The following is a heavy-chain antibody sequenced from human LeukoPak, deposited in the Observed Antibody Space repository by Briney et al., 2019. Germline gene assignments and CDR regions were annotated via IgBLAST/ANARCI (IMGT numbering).Heavy chain of an antibody. CDR2: IKEDGRDK. J-gene: IGHJ6*03. CDR3: ARERITMVRGVIDYYYYMDV. CDR1: GFTFSSYW. D-gene: IGHD3-10*01. Sequence: GGSLRLSCAASGFTFSSYWMSWVRQAPGKGLEWVANIKEDGRDKYYVDSVKGRFTISRDNAKNSLYLQMNSLRSEDTAVYYCARERITMVRGVIDYYYYMDVWGKGTTVTVSS. V-gene: IGHV3-7*01.